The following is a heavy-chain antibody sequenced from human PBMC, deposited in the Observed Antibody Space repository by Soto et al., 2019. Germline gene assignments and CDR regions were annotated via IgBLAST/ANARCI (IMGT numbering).Heavy chain of an antibody. CDR2: VSPENRNA. Sequence: QVQVVQSRAEVKKPGASVKVSCKTSGYTFTEYDINWVRQAPGQGPEYMGWVSPENRNAGYAPQFRGRVSMTTDTTISTAYLELTNLTFEDTAVYYCGVTTGYWGQGTMVTVSS. D-gene: IGHD1-1*01. V-gene: IGHV1-8*01. CDR1: GYTFTEYD. J-gene: IGHJ4*02. CDR3: GVTTGY.